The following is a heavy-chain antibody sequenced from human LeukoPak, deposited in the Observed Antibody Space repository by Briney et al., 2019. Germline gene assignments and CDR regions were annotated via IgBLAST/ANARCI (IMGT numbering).Heavy chain of an antibody. Sequence: PGGSLRLSCAASGFTFSSNWMHSFRQAPGKGLVWVSRINEDGSTTNYADSVKGRSTIFRDNAKNTLYLQMNSLRAEDTAVYYCVRDLGGRSGHWGQGTLVTVSS. CDR3: VRDLGGRSGH. CDR1: GFTFSSNW. V-gene: IGHV3-74*01. CDR2: INEDGSTT. J-gene: IGHJ4*02. D-gene: IGHD1-26*01.